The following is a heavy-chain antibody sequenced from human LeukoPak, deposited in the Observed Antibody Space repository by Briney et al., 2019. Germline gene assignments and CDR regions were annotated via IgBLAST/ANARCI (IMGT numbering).Heavy chain of an antibody. V-gene: IGHV1-8*01. CDR3: ASGVHVDGSGSYYLDY. Sequence: ASVKVSCKASGYTFTSSDINWVRQATGQGLEWMGWMNPNSGNTGYAQKFQGRVTMTRKTSLSTAYMELSSLRSEDTAVYYCASGVHVDGSGSYYLDYWGQGTLVTVSS. CDR2: MNPNSGNT. CDR1: GYTFTSSD. D-gene: IGHD3-10*01. J-gene: IGHJ4*02.